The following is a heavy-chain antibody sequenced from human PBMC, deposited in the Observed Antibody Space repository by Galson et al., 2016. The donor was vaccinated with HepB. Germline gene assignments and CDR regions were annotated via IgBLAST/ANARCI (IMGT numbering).Heavy chain of an antibody. Sequence: SCKASGYTFTTSGISWVRQAPGQGLEWMGWISTYSGNTKYAQKFQGGLTLTTDSSTTTAYMELRSLRFDDAAVYYCARTKVLEWLSFDPWGQGTLVTVSS. V-gene: IGHV1-18*01. J-gene: IGHJ5*02. CDR1: GYTFTTSG. CDR3: ARTKVLEWLSFDP. D-gene: IGHD3-3*01. CDR2: ISTYSGNT.